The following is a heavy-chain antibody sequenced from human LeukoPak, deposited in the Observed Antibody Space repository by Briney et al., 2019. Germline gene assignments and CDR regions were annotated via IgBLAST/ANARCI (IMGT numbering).Heavy chain of an antibody. D-gene: IGHD3-9*01. CDR1: GFAFNTYS. CDR3: ARDLIVINFDWHHWYFDL. Sequence: GGSLRLSCAASGFAFNTYSLHWVRQAPDTGLEWMAGISSDGSKTYYPHSVQDRFTISRDNSKNTLYLQMNSLRAEDTAVYYCARDLIVINFDWHHWYFDLWGRGTLVTVSS. CDR2: ISSDGSKT. J-gene: IGHJ2*01. V-gene: IGHV3-30*01.